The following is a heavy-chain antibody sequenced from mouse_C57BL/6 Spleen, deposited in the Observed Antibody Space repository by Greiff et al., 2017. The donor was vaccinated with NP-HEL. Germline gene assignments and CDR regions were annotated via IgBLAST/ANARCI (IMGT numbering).Heavy chain of an antibody. Sequence: EVQLQQSGPELVKPGASVKISCKASGYSFTDYNMNWVKQSNGKSLEWIGVINPNYGTTSYNQKFKGKATLTVDLSSSTAYMQLNSLTSEDSAVYYCAKSYYDDDDGYAMDYWGQGTSVTVSS. CDR1: GYSFTDYN. CDR2: INPNYGTT. CDR3: AKSYYDDDDGYAMDY. V-gene: IGHV1-39*01. D-gene: IGHD2-4*01. J-gene: IGHJ4*01.